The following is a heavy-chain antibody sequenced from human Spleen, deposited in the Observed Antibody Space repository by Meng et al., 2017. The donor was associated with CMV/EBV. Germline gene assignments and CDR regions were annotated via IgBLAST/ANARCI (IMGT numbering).Heavy chain of an antibody. CDR1: GASIPHGGSY. CDR3: AKTDSREGGFDS. CDR2: IYFSGVT. J-gene: IGHJ4*02. V-gene: IGHV4-31*02. D-gene: IGHD1-1*01. Sequence: VSGASIPHGGSYWSWLRQHPERGLEWIGFIYFSGVTYYTPSLKSRITISVDASKRQFLLKLNSVTAADTAVYYCAKTDSREGGFDSWGQGTLVTVSS.